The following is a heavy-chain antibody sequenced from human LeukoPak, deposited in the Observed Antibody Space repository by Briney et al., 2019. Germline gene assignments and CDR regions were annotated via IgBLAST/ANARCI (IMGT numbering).Heavy chain of an antibody. CDR2: VYYSGST. CDR3: ARLTSWFGLDY. CDR1: GGSISNYY. V-gene: IGHV4-59*01. Sequence: SETLSLTCTVSGGSISNYYWSWIRQPPGKGLEWIGYVYYSGSTNYNPSLKSRVTISVDTAKNQFSLRLTSVTAADTAVYYCARLTSWFGLDYWGQGTLVTVSS. J-gene: IGHJ4*02. D-gene: IGHD3/OR15-3a*01.